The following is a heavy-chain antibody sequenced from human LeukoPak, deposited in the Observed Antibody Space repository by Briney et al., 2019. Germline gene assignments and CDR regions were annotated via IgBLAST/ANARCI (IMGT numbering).Heavy chain of an antibody. CDR1: GYILTDYF. Sequence: ASVKVSCKASGYILTDYFLHWVRQAPGQGLEWMGRISPYSGGTNYAQKFQGRVTMTRDTSISTAYMELSRLTSDDTAVYYCARGNYGMDVWGHGTTVTVSS. D-gene: IGHD3-10*01. J-gene: IGHJ6*02. V-gene: IGHV1-2*06. CDR3: ARGNYGMDV. CDR2: ISPYSGGT.